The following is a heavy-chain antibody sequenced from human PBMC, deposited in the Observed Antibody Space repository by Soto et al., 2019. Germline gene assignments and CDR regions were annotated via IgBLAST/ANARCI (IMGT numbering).Heavy chain of an antibody. CDR1: GFTFSTSA. CDR2: ISGSGAGT. D-gene: IGHD3-3*01. V-gene: IGHV3-23*01. Sequence: GGSLRLSCTSSGFTFSTSAMSWVRQAPGRGLEWVSGISGSGAGTYYADSVKGRFSISRDNSKNTLYLQMSGLRAEDAAVYYCAKGPTIFGAVISFDYYYGMYVWGQGTPVTVSS. CDR3: AKGPTIFGAVISFDYYYGMYV. J-gene: IGHJ6*02.